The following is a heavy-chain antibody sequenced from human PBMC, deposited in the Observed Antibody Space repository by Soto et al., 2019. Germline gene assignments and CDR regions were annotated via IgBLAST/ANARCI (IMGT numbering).Heavy chain of an antibody. V-gene: IGHV4-34*01. CDR2: INHRGST. CDR1: GGSFSGYY. Sequence: QVQLQQWGAGLLKPSETLSLTCAVYGGSFSGYYWSWIRQPPGKGLEWIGEINHRGSTNYNPSLKSRVTISVDTSKNQFALKLSAVTAADTAVYYCARKYCSGGSSQSTVDYYFDYWGQGTLVTVSS. D-gene: IGHD2-15*01. J-gene: IGHJ4*02. CDR3: ARKYCSGGSSQSTVDYYFDY.